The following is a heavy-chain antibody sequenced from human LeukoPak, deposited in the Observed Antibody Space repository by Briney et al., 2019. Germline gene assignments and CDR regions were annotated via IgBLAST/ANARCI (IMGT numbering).Heavy chain of an antibody. V-gene: IGHV4-38-2*02. CDR2: IYHSGST. J-gene: IGHJ5*02. CDR1: GYSISSGYY. Sequence: SETLSLTCTVSGYSISSGYYWGWIRQPPGKGLEWIGSIYHSGSTYYNPSLKSRVTISVDKSKNQFSLKLSSVTAADTAVYYCARGEWLSTNWFDPWGQGTLVTVSS. D-gene: IGHD3-3*01. CDR3: ARGEWLSTNWFDP.